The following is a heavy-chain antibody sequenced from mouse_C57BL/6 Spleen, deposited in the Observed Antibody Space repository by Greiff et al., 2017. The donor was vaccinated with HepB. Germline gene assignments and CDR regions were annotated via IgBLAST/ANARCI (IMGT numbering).Heavy chain of an antibody. J-gene: IGHJ2*01. Sequence: VKLVESGPGLVAPSQSLSITCTVSGFSLTSYAISWVRQPPGKGLEWLGVIWTGGGTNYNSALKSRLSISKDNSKSQVFLKMNSLQTDDTARYYCARIDSSGYFHFDYWGQGTTLTVSS. CDR1: GFSLTSYA. CDR3: ARIDSSGYFHFDY. D-gene: IGHD3-2*02. CDR2: IWTGGGT. V-gene: IGHV2-9-1*01.